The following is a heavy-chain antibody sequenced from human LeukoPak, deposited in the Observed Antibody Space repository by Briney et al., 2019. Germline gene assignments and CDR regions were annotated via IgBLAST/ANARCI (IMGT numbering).Heavy chain of an antibody. Sequence: SQILSLTCAISGDSVSSNSAAAWNWIRQSPSRGLEWLGRTYYRSKWYFDYAIFVRSRIIINADTSKNQFSLQLSSVTPEDTAVYYCARGTRNAFDSRGQGTLVTVSS. D-gene: IGHD2-2*01. CDR2: TYYRSKWYF. V-gene: IGHV6-1*01. CDR1: GDSVSSNSAAA. J-gene: IGHJ4*02. CDR3: ARGTRNAFDS.